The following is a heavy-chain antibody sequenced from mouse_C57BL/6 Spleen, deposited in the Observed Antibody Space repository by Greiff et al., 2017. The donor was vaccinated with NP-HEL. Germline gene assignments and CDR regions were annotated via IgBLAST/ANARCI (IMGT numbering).Heavy chain of an antibody. CDR3: AREDSNYLFDY. CDR1: GYTFTSYG. CDR2: IYPRSGNT. V-gene: IGHV1-81*01. J-gene: IGHJ2*01. D-gene: IGHD2-5*01. Sequence: QVQLKQSGAELARPGASVKLSCKASGYTFTSYGISWVKQRTGQGLEWIGEIYPRSGNTYYNEKFKGKATLTADKSSSTAYMELRSLTSEDSAVYFCAREDSNYLFDYWGQGTTLTVSS.